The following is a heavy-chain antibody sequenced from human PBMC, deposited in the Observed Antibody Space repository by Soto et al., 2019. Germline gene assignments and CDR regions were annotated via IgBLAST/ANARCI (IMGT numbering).Heavy chain of an antibody. CDR2: IYKSATT. J-gene: IGHJ5*01. D-gene: IGHD7-27*01. Sequence: SETLSLTCSVSGDSISDLDYFWAWIRQPPGQALEYIGYIYKSATTYYNPSFESRVAISVDTSKSQFSLNVTSVTAADTAVYFCARGRYCLTGRCFPNWFDSWGQGALVTVSS. CDR3: ARGRYCLTGRCFPNWFDS. V-gene: IGHV4-30-4*01. CDR1: GDSISDLDYF.